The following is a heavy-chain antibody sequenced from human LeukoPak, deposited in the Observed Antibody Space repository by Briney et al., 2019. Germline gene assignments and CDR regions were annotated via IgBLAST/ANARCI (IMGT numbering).Heavy chain of an antibody. CDR3: VRAKYSSSWNWFDP. D-gene: IGHD6-13*01. V-gene: IGHV1-8*01. CDR2: MNPNSGNT. CDR1: GYTFTSYD. Sequence: VSVKVSCKASGYTFTSYDINWVRQATGQGLEWMGWMNPNSGNTGYAQKFQGRVTMTRNTSISTAYMELSSLRSEDTAVYYCVRAKYSSSWNWFDPWGQGTLVTVSS. J-gene: IGHJ5*02.